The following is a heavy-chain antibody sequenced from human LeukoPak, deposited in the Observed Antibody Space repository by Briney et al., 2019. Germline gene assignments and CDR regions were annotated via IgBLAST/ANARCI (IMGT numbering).Heavy chain of an antibody. J-gene: IGHJ6*02. CDR3: AKSGCSGGSCYRPLYGMDV. CDR2: ISASSSSI. Sequence: PGGSLRLSCAASGFTFSSYSMHWVRQAPGKGLEWVSSISASSSSIYYADSVKGRFTISRDNAKNSLYLQMNSLRAEDTAVYYCAKSGCSGGSCYRPLYGMDVWGQGTTVTVSS. V-gene: IGHV3-21*04. CDR1: GFTFSSYS. D-gene: IGHD2-15*01.